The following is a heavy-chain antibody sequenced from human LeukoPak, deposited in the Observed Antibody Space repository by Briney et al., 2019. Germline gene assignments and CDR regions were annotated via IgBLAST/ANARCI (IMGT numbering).Heavy chain of an antibody. CDR3: ARDFSAAFDI. J-gene: IGHJ3*02. V-gene: IGHV4-59*01. Sequence: SETLSLTCTVSGGSMSPYYWSWIRQPPGKGLEWIAYIFHNGKTNYNPSLKSRVTISIDTSKNQFSLKLSSVTAADTAVYYCARDFSAAFDIWGQGTMVTVSS. D-gene: IGHD2/OR15-2a*01. CDR2: IFHNGKT. CDR1: GGSMSPYY.